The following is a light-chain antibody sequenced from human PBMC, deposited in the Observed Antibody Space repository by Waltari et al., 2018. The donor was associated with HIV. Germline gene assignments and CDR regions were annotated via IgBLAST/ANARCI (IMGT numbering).Light chain of an antibody. Sequence: QSVLTQPPSASGTPGQRVTISCSGSSSNIGSNTVSWYQPLPGTAPKLLIYNNNERPSGVPDRFSGSTSGTSASLAISGLQSESEADYYCAAWDDSLNGVVFGGGTKLTVL. CDR3: AAWDDSLNGVV. V-gene: IGLV1-44*01. CDR2: NNN. J-gene: IGLJ2*01. CDR1: SSNIGSNT.